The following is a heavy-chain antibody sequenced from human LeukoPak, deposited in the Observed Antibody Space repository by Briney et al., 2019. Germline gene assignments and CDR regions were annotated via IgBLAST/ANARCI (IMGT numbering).Heavy chain of an antibody. CDR1: GFTFSSYW. Sequence: GGSLRLSCAASGFTFSSYWMHWVRQAPGKGLVWVSRVNSDGSSTTYADSVKGRFTISRDNAKNTLYLQMNSLRAEDTAVYYCARSSTQYSSGWYGLDYWGQGTLVTVSS. V-gene: IGHV3-74*01. J-gene: IGHJ4*02. D-gene: IGHD6-19*01. CDR2: VNSDGSST. CDR3: ARSSTQYSSGWYGLDY.